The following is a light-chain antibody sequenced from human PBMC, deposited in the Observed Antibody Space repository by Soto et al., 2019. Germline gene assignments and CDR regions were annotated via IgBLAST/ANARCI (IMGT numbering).Light chain of an antibody. CDR2: GAS. Sequence: EIVMTRTPATLSVSPGERATLSCRASQSVSSKLAWYQQKPGQAPRLLIYGASTRATGIPARFSGSGSGTEVTLTISSLQSEDFAVYYCQQYNNWPPTFGQGTRLEIK. CDR3: QQYNNWPPT. CDR1: QSVSSK. V-gene: IGKV3-15*01. J-gene: IGKJ5*01.